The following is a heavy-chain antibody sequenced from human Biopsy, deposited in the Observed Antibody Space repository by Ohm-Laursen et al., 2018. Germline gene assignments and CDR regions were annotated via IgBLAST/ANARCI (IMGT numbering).Heavy chain of an antibody. CDR3: ARGGIAVAGTNFDY. Sequence: LSLTCAASGFTVSSNYMSWVRQAPGKGLEWVSVIYSGGSTYYADSVKGRFTISRDNSKNTLHLQMNSLRAEDTAVYYCARGGIAVAGTNFDYWGQGTLVTVSS. CDR1: GFTVSSNY. CDR2: IYSGGST. J-gene: IGHJ4*02. V-gene: IGHV3-66*01. D-gene: IGHD6-19*01.